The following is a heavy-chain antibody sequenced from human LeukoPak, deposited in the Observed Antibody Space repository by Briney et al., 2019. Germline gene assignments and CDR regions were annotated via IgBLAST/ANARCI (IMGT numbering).Heavy chain of an antibody. D-gene: IGHD3-10*01. J-gene: IGHJ5*02. CDR3: TRGAVVTMVRGVIITTLGWFDP. Sequence: SETLSLTCTVSGGSISSGGYYWSWIRQPPGKGLEWVGYIYYSGSTNYNPSLKSRVTISVDTSKNQFSLKLSSVTAADTAVYYCTRGAVVTMVRGVIITTLGWFDPWGQGTLVTVSS. CDR2: IYYSGST. CDR1: GGSISSGGYY. V-gene: IGHV4-61*08.